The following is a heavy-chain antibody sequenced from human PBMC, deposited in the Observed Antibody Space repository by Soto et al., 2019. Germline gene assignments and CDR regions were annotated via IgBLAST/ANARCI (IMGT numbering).Heavy chain of an antibody. CDR1: GFTFSSYA. D-gene: IGHD6-13*01. Sequence: LRLSSAASGFTFSSYAMHWVRQAPGKGLEWVAVISYDGSNKYYADSVKGRFTISRDNSKNTLYLQMNSLRAEDTAVYYCARGYRYGYSRYNSLYYYYGMDVWGQGTTVTVSS. J-gene: IGHJ6*02. CDR2: ISYDGSNK. V-gene: IGHV3-30-3*01. CDR3: ARGYRYGYSRYNSLYYYYGMDV.